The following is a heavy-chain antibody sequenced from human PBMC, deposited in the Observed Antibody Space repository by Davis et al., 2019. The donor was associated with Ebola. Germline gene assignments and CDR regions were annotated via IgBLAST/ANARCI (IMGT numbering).Heavy chain of an antibody. J-gene: IGHJ4*02. CDR2: IKQDGSEK. D-gene: IGHD4/OR15-4a*01. V-gene: IGHV3-7*01. CDR1: GFTFDDYG. CDR3: ARDGLYG. Sequence: GESLKISCAASGFTFDDYGMSWVRQAPGKGLEWVANIKQDGSEKYYVDSVKGRFTISRDNAKNSLYLQMNSLRAEDTAVYYCARDGLYGGGQGTLVTVSS.